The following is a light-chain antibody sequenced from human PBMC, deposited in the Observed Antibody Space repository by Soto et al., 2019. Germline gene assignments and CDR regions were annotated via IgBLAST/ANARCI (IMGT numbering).Light chain of an antibody. CDR2: AAS. J-gene: IGKJ1*01. Sequence: DIQMTQSPSSLSASVGDRVTITCRASQSISSYLNWYQQKPGKAPKLLIYAASSLQSGVPSRFSGRGAGGDCALTISSLQPEDFATYYCQQSYSTPPTFGQGTKVDIK. V-gene: IGKV1-39*01. CDR1: QSISSY. CDR3: QQSYSTPPT.